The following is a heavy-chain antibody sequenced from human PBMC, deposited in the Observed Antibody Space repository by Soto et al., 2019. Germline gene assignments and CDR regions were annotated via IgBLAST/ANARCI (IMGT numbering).Heavy chain of an antibody. Sequence: ASVKVSCKASGYTFTSYDINWVRQATGQGLEWMGWMNPNSGNTGYAQKFQGRVTMTRNTSISTAYMELSSLRSEDTAVYYCARGPGPLAVAGTFGWDFHMDVWGKGTTVTVSS. J-gene: IGHJ6*03. V-gene: IGHV1-8*01. CDR3: ARGPGPLAVAGTFGWDFHMDV. CDR1: GYTFTSYD. CDR2: MNPNSGNT. D-gene: IGHD6-19*01.